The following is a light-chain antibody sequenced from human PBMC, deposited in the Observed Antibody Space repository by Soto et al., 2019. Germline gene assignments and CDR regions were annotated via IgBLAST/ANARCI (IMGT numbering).Light chain of an antibody. CDR1: SSDVGGYNY. CDR3: SSYTSSRLV. V-gene: IGLV2-14*01. CDR2: DVS. J-gene: IGLJ2*01. Sequence: QSALTQPASVSGSPGQSITISCTGTSSDVGGYNYVSWYQQHPGKAPKLMIYDVSNRPSGVSNRFSGSKSGNTASLTISGLQAEDEADYYCSSYTSSRLVFGRGTKLTVL.